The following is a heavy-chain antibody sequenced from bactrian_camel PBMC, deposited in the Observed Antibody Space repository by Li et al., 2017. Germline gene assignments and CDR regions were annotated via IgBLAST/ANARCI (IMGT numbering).Heavy chain of an antibody. CDR2: IDNDGAI. V-gene: IGHV3S42*01. CDR1: GYTYWRYC. Sequence: QLVESGGGSVQAGGSLRLSCAVFGYTYWRYCMGWFRQAPGKEREGVAVIDNDGAIRYAEFVKGRFTISQDNAKTTLQMDSLKPEDTAMYYCAAARYGHCLSLQTWETYLTDFGYWSQGTQVTVS. D-gene: IGHD1*01. J-gene: IGHJ6*01. CDR3: AAARYGHCLSLQTWETYLTDFGY.